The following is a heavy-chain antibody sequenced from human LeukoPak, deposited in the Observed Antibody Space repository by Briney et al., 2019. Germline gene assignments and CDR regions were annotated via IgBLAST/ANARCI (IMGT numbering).Heavy chain of an antibody. V-gene: IGHV4-34*01. Sequence: PSETLSLTCAVYGGSFSGCYWSWIRQPPGKGLEWIGEINRSGSTNYNPSLKSRVTISVDTSKNQFSLKLSSVTAADTAVYYCAGGVAARPFNWFDPWGQGTLVTVSS. CDR3: AGGVAARPFNWFDP. J-gene: IGHJ5*02. D-gene: IGHD6-6*01. CDR2: INRSGST. CDR1: GGSFSGCY.